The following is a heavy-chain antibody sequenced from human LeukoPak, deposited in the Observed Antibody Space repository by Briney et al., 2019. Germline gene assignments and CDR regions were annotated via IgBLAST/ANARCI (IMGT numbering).Heavy chain of an antibody. CDR3: ARDGTGSNSGWYIH. V-gene: IGHV3-53*01. J-gene: IGHJ4*02. D-gene: IGHD6-19*01. Sequence: PGGSLRLSCAASGFTVSSNYMTWVRQAPGKGLEWVSTICSGGNTYYADSVKGRFTISRDNSKNTLFLQMNSLRAEDTAVYYCARDGTGSNSGWYIHWGQGALVTVSS. CDR1: GFTVSSNY. CDR2: ICSGGNT.